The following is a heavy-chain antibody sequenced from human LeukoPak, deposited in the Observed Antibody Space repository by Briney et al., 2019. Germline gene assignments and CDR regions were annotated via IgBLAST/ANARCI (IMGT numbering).Heavy chain of an antibody. V-gene: IGHV3-30*03. D-gene: IGHD3-10*01. J-gene: IGHJ4*02. Sequence: GGSLRLSCAASGFTFSSYGMHWVRQAPGKGLEWVAVISYDGSTKYYADSVKGRFTISRDNYKNTLYLQMNSLRAGDTAVYYCARGLWFGDDYWGQGTLVTVSS. CDR3: ARGLWFGDDY. CDR2: ISYDGSTK. CDR1: GFTFSSYG.